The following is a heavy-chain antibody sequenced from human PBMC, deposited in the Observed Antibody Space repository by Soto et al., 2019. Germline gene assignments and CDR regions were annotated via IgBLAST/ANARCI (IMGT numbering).Heavy chain of an antibody. Sequence: GESLKISCQGSGYSFTSYWIGWVRQMPGKGLEWMGIIYPGDSDTRYSPSFQGQVTISADKSISTAYLQWSSLKASDTAMYYCARHGDCSSTSCYGHYYYGMDVWGQGTTVTVSS. D-gene: IGHD2-2*01. CDR2: IYPGDSDT. CDR3: ARHGDCSSTSCYGHYYYGMDV. J-gene: IGHJ6*02. V-gene: IGHV5-51*01. CDR1: GYSFTSYW.